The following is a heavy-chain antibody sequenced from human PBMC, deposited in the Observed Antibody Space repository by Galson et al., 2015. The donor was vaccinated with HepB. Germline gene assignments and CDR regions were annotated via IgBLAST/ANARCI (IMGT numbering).Heavy chain of an antibody. CDR2: SSASGGST. J-gene: IGHJ2*01. V-gene: IGHV3-23*01. Sequence: LRLSCAASGLTFSSNDITWVRQAPGKGLEWVSSSSASGGSTYADSVKGRFTISRDNSKNTLYLQMNSLRAEDTAIYYCAKDRPYWYFDLWGRGTLVSVSS. CDR1: GLTFSSND. CDR3: AKDRPYWYFDL.